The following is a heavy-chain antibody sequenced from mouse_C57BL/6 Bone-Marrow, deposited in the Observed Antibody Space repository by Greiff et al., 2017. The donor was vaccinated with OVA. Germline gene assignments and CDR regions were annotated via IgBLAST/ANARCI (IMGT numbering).Heavy chain of an antibody. D-gene: IGHD1-1*01. CDR1: GYTFTSYW. CDR2: IDPSDSST. CDR3: AIFYYYGWVYFDY. J-gene: IGHJ2*01. V-gene: IGHV1-50*01. Sequence: QVQLQQPGAELVKPGASVKLSCKASGYTFTSYWMQWVKQRPGQGLEWIGEIDPSDSSTNYNQKFKGKATLTVDTSSSTAYMQLSSLTSEDSAVYYCAIFYYYGWVYFDYWGQGTTLTVSS.